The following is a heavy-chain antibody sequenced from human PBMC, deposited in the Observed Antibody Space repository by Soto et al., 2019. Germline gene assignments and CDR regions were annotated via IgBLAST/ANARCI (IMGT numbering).Heavy chain of an antibody. Sequence: SETLSLTCAVYGGSFSGYYWSWIRQPPGKGLEWIGEINHSGSTNYNPSLKSRVTMTRDTSISTAYMELSRLRSDDTAVYYCARDDSSSSFYNWFDPWGQGTLVTVSS. V-gene: IGHV4-34*10. J-gene: IGHJ5*02. CDR3: ARDDSSSSFYNWFDP. CDR1: GGSFSGYY. D-gene: IGHD6-6*01. CDR2: INHSGST.